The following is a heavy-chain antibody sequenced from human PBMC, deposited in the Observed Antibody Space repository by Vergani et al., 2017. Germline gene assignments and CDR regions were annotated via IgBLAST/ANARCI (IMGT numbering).Heavy chain of an antibody. Sequence: VQLQESGPGLVKPSETLSLTCTVSGYSISSGYYWGWIRQPPGKGLEWIGSIYHSGSTYYNPSLKSRVTISVDTSKNQFSLKLSSVTAADTAVYYCARVVVDTAMVMGFCDYWGQGTLVTVSS. J-gene: IGHJ4*02. V-gene: IGHV4-38-2*02. CDR2: IYHSGST. D-gene: IGHD5-18*01. CDR3: ARVVVDTAMVMGFCDY. CDR1: GYSISSGYY.